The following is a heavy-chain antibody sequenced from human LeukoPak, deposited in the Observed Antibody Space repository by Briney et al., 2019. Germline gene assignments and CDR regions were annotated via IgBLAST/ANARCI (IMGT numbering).Heavy chain of an antibody. CDR2: ISGSGGST. D-gene: IGHD6-13*01. Sequence: GGSLRLSCAASGFTFSLYAMNWVRQAPGKGLEWVSAISGSGGSTYYADSVKGRFTISRDNSKNTLYLQMNSLRAEDTAVYYCAKVDPFSSSWPRYWGQGTLVTVSS. V-gene: IGHV3-23*01. J-gene: IGHJ4*02. CDR3: AKVDPFSSSWPRY. CDR1: GFTFSLYA.